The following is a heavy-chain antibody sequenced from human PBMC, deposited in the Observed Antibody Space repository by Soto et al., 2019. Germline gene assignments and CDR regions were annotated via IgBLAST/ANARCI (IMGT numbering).Heavy chain of an antibody. Sequence: EGQLLESGGGLVQPGGSLRLSCVASGFTFKNFAMTWVRQAPGKGMEWVSAIGGSGSSANYAYSVKGRFTVSRDDSKSTLYLQMSGLRVDDTALYYCAKDAVAYNGEWDWFDLWGQGTLVTVSS. J-gene: IGHJ5*02. V-gene: IGHV3-23*01. D-gene: IGHD3-10*01. CDR1: GFTFKNFA. CDR2: IGGSGSSA. CDR3: AKDAVAYNGEWDWFDL.